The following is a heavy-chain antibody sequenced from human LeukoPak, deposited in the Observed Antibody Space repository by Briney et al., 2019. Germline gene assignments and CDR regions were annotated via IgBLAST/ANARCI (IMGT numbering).Heavy chain of an antibody. J-gene: IGHJ5*02. V-gene: IGHV3-23*01. CDR2: ISGSGGST. Sequence: GGSLRLSCAASGFTFSSYWMSWVRQAPGKGLEWVSAISGSGGSTYYADSVKGRFTISRDNSRNTLYVQMNSLRAEDTAVYYCANFGYSSSSVDPWGQGTLVTVSS. CDR3: ANFGYSSSSVDP. D-gene: IGHD6-13*01. CDR1: GFTFSSYW.